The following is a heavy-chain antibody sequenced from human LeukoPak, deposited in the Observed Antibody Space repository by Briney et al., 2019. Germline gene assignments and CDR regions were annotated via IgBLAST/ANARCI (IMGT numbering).Heavy chain of an antibody. CDR1: GGSISSSSYY. V-gene: IGHV4-61*01. Sequence: SETLSLTCTVSGGSISSSSYYWSWVRQPPGKGLEWIGYIYYSGSTNYNPSLKSRVTISVDTSKNQFSLKLSSVTAADTAVYYCARVPYYMDVWGKGTTVTVSS. J-gene: IGHJ6*03. CDR3: ARVPYYMDV. CDR2: IYYSGST.